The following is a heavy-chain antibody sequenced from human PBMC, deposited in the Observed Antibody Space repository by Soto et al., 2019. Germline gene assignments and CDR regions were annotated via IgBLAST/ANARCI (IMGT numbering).Heavy chain of an antibody. Sequence: SETLSLTCPVSGGYISSGGDYWSWIRQHPGKGLEWIGYIYYSGSTYYNPSLKSRVTISVDTSKNQFSLKLSSVTAADTAVYYCARRVATTFKRSLDYWGQGTTVTVSS. CDR2: IYYSGST. CDR3: ARRVATTFKRSLDY. J-gene: IGHJ4*03. CDR1: GGYISSGGDY. V-gene: IGHV4-31*03. D-gene: IGHD5-12*01.